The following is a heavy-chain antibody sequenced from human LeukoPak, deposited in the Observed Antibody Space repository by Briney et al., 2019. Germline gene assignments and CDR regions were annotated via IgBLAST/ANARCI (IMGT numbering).Heavy chain of an antibody. Sequence: PSQTLSLTCTVSGGSISSGGYYWSWIRQPPGKGLEWIGYIYHSGSTYYNPSLRSRVTISVDTSKNQFSLKLSSVTAADTAVYYCAISGEQWLEDPLGYFDYWGQGTLVTVSS. CDR3: AISGEQWLEDPLGYFDY. CDR2: IYHSGST. D-gene: IGHD6-19*01. J-gene: IGHJ4*02. V-gene: IGHV4-30-2*03. CDR1: GGSISSGGYY.